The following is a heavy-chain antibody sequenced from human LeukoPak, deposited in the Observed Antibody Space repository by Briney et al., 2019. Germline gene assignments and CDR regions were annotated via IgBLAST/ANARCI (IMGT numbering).Heavy chain of an antibody. D-gene: IGHD6-13*01. J-gene: IGHJ4*02. Sequence: GGSLRLSCAASGFTFSSYAMSWVRQSPGKGLEWVSAISGSGGSTYYADSVKGRFTISRDNSKNTLYLQMNSLRAEDTAVYYCAKGIKMSWVAAAGYFDYWGQGTLVTVSS. CDR2: ISGSGGST. CDR3: AKGIKMSWVAAAGYFDY. V-gene: IGHV3-23*01. CDR1: GFTFSSYA.